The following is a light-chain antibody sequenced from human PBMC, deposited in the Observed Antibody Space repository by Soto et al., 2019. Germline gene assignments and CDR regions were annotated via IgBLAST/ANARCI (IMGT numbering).Light chain of an antibody. CDR2: GAS. Sequence: EIVLTQSPGTLSLSPGERATLSCRASQSVSSNYLAWYRQKTGQPPRILIYGASTRATDMPGTFSGRGSGTEFTLTITSLRPEDFGVYYCQQYRSWPRTFGQGTKVDIK. V-gene: IGKV3-20*01. CDR3: QQYRSWPRT. CDR1: QSVSSNY. J-gene: IGKJ1*01.